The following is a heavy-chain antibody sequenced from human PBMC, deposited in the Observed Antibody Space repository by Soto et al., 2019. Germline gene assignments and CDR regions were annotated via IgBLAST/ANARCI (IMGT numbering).Heavy chain of an antibody. D-gene: IGHD6-13*01. V-gene: IGHV3-30*04. Sequence: QVQLVESGGGVVQPGRSLRLSCAASGFTFSTYAMHWVRQAPGKGLEWVAVISSDGRNTYYADSVKGRFTISRDNSKNTLYLQMNSLRAEDTAVYYCARGGSSSWYGDYWGQGTLVTVSS. CDR2: ISSDGRNT. CDR1: GFTFSTYA. J-gene: IGHJ4*02. CDR3: ARGGSSSWYGDY.